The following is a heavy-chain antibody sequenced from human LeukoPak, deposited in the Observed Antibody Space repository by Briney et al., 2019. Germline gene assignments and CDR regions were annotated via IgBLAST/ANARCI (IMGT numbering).Heavy chain of an antibody. CDR3: ARDRGYCSSTSCSPGGYNWFDP. J-gene: IGHJ5*02. CDR2: ISPNSGGT. Sequence: ASVKVSCKASGYTFTGYYMHWVRQAPGQGLEWMGWISPNSGGTNYAQKFQGRVTMTRDTSISTAYMELSRLRSDDTAVYYCARDRGYCSSTSCSPGGYNWFDPWGQGTLVTVSS. D-gene: IGHD2-2*01. V-gene: IGHV1-2*02. CDR1: GYTFTGYY.